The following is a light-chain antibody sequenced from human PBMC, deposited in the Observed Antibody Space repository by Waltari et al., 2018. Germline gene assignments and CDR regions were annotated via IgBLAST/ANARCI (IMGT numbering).Light chain of an antibody. CDR2: CAF. J-gene: IGKJ1*01. V-gene: IGKV1-12*01. CDR3: QQGSSFPPT. Sequence: DIQMNQSPPSVSASVGDRVTITCRASQDISNWLACYQQKPGKGPNLLILCAFTLQGGVPSRFSGSGSGTDFTLAISGLQPADSATYFCQQGSSFPPTFGQGTKVEVK. CDR1: QDISNW.